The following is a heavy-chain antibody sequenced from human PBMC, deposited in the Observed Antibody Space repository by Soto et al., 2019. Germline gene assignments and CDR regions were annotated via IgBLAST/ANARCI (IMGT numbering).Heavy chain of an antibody. CDR3: AKDQNIQLWPGYYYYGMDV. CDR1: GFTFSRYA. D-gene: IGHD5-18*01. V-gene: IGHV3-23*01. Sequence: PGGSLRLSCAASGFTFSRYAMSWGRQAPGKGLEWVSAISGSGGSTYYADSVKGRFTISRDNSKNTLYLQTNSLRAEDTAVYYCAKDQNIQLWPGYYYYGMDVWGQGTTVTVSS. J-gene: IGHJ6*02. CDR2: ISGSGGST.